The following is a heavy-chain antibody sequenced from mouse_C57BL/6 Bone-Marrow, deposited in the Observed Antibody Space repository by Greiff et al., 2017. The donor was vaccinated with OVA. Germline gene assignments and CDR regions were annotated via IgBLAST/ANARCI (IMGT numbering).Heavy chain of an antibody. V-gene: IGHV1-7*01. Sequence: VQLQQSGAELAKPGASVKLSCKASGYTFTSYWMHWVKQRPGQGLEWIGYINPSSGYTKYNQKFKDKATLTAYKSSSTAYMQLSSLTYEDSAVYYCAKADYWGQGTTLTVSS. CDR1: GYTFTSYW. CDR2: INPSSGYT. CDR3: AKADY. J-gene: IGHJ2*01.